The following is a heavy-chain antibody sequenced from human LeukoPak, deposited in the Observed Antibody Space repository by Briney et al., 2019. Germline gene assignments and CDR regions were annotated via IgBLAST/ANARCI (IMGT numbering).Heavy chain of an antibody. CDR1: GGSISSSSYY. V-gene: IGHV4-39*07. CDR2: IYYSGST. J-gene: IGHJ4*02. D-gene: IGHD1-26*01. CDR3: ASEVVGAYYFDY. Sequence: SETLSLTCTVSGGSISSSSYYWGWIRQPPGKGLEWIGSIYYSGSTYYSPSLKSRVTISVDTSKNQFSLKLSSVTAADTAVYYCASEVVGAYYFDYWGQGTLVTVSS.